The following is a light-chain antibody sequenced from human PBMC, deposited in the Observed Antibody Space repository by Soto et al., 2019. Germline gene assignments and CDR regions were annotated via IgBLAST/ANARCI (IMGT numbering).Light chain of an antibody. J-gene: IGKJ4*01. CDR2: DTS. Sequence: VMRQSPSTLSVSPGDGVTLSCRASQGIGDTLAWYQQKPGQTPRLLIYDTSTWATGVPSRFSGSRSGAEFTLTINSLQTEDFANYYCQHYNTCPLTFGGGTKVDIK. CDR1: QGIGDT. CDR3: QHYNTCPLT. V-gene: IGKV3-15*01.